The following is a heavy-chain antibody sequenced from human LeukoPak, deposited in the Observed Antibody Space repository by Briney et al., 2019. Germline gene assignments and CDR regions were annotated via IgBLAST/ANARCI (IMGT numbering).Heavy chain of an antibody. CDR3: AKAYSDYPDYYFDY. Sequence: GGSLRPSCAASGFTFSSYAMSWVRQAPGKGLEWVSAISGSGGSTYYADSVKGRFTISRDNSKNTLYLQMNSLRAEDTAVYYCAKAYSDYPDYYFDYWGQGTLVTVSS. D-gene: IGHD4-11*01. V-gene: IGHV3-23*01. CDR1: GFTFSSYA. J-gene: IGHJ4*02. CDR2: ISGSGGST.